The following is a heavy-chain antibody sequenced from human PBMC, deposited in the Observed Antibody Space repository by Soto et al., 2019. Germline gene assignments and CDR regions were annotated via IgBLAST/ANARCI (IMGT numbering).Heavy chain of an antibody. CDR3: ARDPAYGSYFDY. V-gene: IGHV4-61*01. CDR2: GYYSERT. J-gene: IGHJ4*02. CDR1: GGSVRSSSYY. Sequence: SETLSLTCTVSGGSVRSSSYYWTWIRQPPGKGLEWIGYGYYSERTNYNPSLKSRVTISVDTSKNQFSLKLSSVTAADTAVYYCARDPAYGSYFDYWGQGTLVTVSS. D-gene: IGHD3-10*01.